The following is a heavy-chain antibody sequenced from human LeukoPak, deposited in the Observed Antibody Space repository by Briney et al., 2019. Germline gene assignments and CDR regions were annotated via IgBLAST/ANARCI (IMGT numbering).Heavy chain of an antibody. Sequence: PGGSLRLSCAASGFTFSSYWMSWVRQAPGKGLEWVANIKQDGSEKYYVDSVEGRFTISRDNTKNSVFLQMNSLRVEDTAVYYCARDRAVAGLFDNWGQGTLVTVSS. D-gene: IGHD6-19*01. CDR2: IKQDGSEK. CDR3: ARDRAVAGLFDN. V-gene: IGHV3-7*01. J-gene: IGHJ4*02. CDR1: GFTFSSYW.